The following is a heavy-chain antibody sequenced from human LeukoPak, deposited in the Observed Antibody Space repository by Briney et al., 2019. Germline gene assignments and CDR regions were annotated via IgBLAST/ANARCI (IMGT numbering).Heavy chain of an antibody. Sequence: SETLSLTCTVSGGSISSYYWSWIRQPAGKGLEWIGRIYTSGSTNYNPSLKSRVTMSVDTSKNQFSLKLSSVTAADTAVYYCARGNDYYGSGRQSYFDPWGQGTLVIVSS. V-gene: IGHV4-4*07. J-gene: IGHJ5*02. CDR3: ARGNDYYGSGRQSYFDP. D-gene: IGHD3-10*01. CDR2: IYTSGST. CDR1: GGSISSYY.